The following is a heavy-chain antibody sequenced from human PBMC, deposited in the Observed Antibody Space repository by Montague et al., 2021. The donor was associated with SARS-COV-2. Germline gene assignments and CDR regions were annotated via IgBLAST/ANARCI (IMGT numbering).Heavy chain of an antibody. Sequence: SLRLSCAASGFTFSSYWMHWVRQAPGKGLVWVSYINSDGSITHYADSVKGRFTISRDNAESTLYLQMNNLRAEDTAVYYCAKGGFYRFDAFDTWGQGTIVTVSS. D-gene: IGHD2/OR15-2a*01. CDR2: INSDGSIT. CDR3: AKGGFYRFDAFDT. J-gene: IGHJ3*02. V-gene: IGHV3-74*01. CDR1: GFTFSSYW.